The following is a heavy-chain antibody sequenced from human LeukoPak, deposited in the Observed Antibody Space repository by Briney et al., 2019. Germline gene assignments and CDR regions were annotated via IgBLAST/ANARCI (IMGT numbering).Heavy chain of an antibody. J-gene: IGHJ4*02. CDR1: GYTFSSHV. D-gene: IGHD6-13*01. Sequence: GGSLRLSCATSGYTFSSHVFYWVRQAPGKGLEWVAVIWYDGSKKHYADSVKGRSTISRDNSKNTLYLEMNSLRAENTAVYYCARDVSYNSLDYWGQGTLVTVSS. V-gene: IGHV3-33*01. CDR3: ARDVSYNSLDY. CDR2: IWYDGSKK.